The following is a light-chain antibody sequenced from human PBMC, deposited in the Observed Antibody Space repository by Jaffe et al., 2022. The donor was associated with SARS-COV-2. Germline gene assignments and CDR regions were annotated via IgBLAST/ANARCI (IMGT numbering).Light chain of an antibody. CDR3: VAWDGSLNGYV. V-gene: IGLV1-44*01. CDR2: SNN. CDR1: SSNIATYN. Sequence: QSVLTQPPSASGTPGQRVTISCSGTSSNIATYNVNWYQQVPGRAPKFLIYSNNQRPSGVPDRFSASKSGTSASLAISGLQSDDEADYYCVAWDGSLNGYVMGTGTKVTVL. J-gene: IGLJ1*01.